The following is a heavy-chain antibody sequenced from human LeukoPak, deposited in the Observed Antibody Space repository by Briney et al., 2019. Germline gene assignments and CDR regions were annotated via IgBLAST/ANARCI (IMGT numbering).Heavy chain of an antibody. CDR3: ASGDDAFDI. CDR1: GGSFSGYY. Sequence: SETLSLTCAVYGGSFSGYYWSWIRQPPGKGLEWIGYIYYSGSTNYNPSLKSRVTISVDTSKNQFSLKLSSVTAADTAVYYCASGDDAFDIWGQGTMVTVSS. J-gene: IGHJ3*02. V-gene: IGHV4-59*01. CDR2: IYYSGST.